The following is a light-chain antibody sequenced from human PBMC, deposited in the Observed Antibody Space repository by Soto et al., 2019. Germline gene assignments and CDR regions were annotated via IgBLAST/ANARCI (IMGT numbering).Light chain of an antibody. CDR2: DSS. V-gene: IGKV3-20*01. CDR1: QSLSSNF. Sequence: EIVLTQSPATLSLSPGERATLSCRASQSLSSNFLAWYQQKPGQPPRLLIYDSSTRATGFPDRFSGSGSGADFTLTISSLEPEDFAVYYCQQYGSSGTFGQGTKVDIK. CDR3: QQYGSSGT. J-gene: IGKJ1*01.